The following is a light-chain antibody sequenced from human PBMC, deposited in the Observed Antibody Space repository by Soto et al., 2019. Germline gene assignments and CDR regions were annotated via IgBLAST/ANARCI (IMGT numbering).Light chain of an antibody. Sequence: EIVMTQSPGTLSVSPGERATLFCRASQSVSSTYLAWYQQKPGQAPRLLIYGASNRATGIPDRFSGSGSGTDFTLTISRLEPEDFAVYYCQQYGSSGTFGQGTKVDI. V-gene: IGKV3-20*01. CDR3: QQYGSSGT. J-gene: IGKJ1*01. CDR1: QSVSSTY. CDR2: GAS.